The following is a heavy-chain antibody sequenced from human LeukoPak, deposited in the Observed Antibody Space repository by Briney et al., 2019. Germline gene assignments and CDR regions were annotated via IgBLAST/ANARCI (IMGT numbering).Heavy chain of an antibody. D-gene: IGHD5-24*01. Sequence: AGGSLRLSCAASGITLSDFWFSWVRQAPGKGLEWVARIKAKIHGETIDYAAPVRGRFIISRDDSRNTVYLQVNSLKFEDTAMYYCTRRSTIWGRGTRVTVSS. CDR2: IKAKIHGETI. CDR1: GITLSDFW. J-gene: IGHJ4*02. V-gene: IGHV3-15*01. CDR3: TRRSTI.